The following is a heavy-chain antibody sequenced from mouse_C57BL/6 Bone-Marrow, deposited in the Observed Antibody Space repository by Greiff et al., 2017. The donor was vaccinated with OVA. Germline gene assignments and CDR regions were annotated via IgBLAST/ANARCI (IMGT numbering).Heavy chain of an antibody. CDR1: GYTFTSYG. V-gene: IGHV1-81*01. CDR3: ARRGMYYYGSSYVAWFAY. J-gene: IGHJ3*01. Sequence: VQVVESGAELARPGASVKLSCKASGYTFTSYGISWVKQRTGQGLEWIGEIYPRSGNTYYNEKFKGKATLTADKSSSTAYMELRSLTSEDSAVYFCARRGMYYYGSSYVAWFAYWGQGTLVTVSA. CDR2: IYPRSGNT. D-gene: IGHD1-1*01.